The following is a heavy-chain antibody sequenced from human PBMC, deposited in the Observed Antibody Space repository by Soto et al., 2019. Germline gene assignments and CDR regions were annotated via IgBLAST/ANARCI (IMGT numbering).Heavy chain of an antibody. Sequence: GGSLRLSCAASGFTFSSYAMSWVRQAPGKGLEWVSAISGSGGSTYYADSVKGRFTISRDNSKNTLYLQMNSLRAEETAVYYCAKDHGGGRRVYYYYGMDVWGQGTTVTVSS. V-gene: IGHV3-23*01. CDR2: ISGSGGST. J-gene: IGHJ6*02. CDR3: AKDHGGGRRVYYYYGMDV. D-gene: IGHD2-15*01. CDR1: GFTFSSYA.